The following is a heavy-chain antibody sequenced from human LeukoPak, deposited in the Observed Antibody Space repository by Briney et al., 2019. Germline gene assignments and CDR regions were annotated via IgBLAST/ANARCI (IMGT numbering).Heavy chain of an antibody. CDR1: GYTFTSYD. J-gene: IGHJ4*02. V-gene: IGHV1-8*01. D-gene: IGHD3-10*01. CDR2: MNPNSGNT. CDR3: ARDFFYGSGSYYDY. Sequence: GASVKVSCKASGYTFTSYDINWVRQATGQGLGWMGWMNPNSGNTGYAQKFQGRVTMTRNTSISTAYMELSSLRSEDTAVYYCARDFFYGSGSYYDYWGQGTLVTVSS.